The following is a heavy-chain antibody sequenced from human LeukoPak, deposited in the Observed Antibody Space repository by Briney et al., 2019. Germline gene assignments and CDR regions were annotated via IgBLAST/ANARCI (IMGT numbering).Heavy chain of an antibody. Sequence: GRSLRLSCAASGFTFSHYGMHWVRQAPGMGLEWVAVIWFHGGEIHYPDSVKGRFTISRDNSKTTLYLQMDNMSADDTAVYYCVRGSGGNGYGYWGDFWGQGTLVTVSP. V-gene: IGHV3-33*01. D-gene: IGHD2-15*01. J-gene: IGHJ4*02. CDR3: VRGSGGNGYGYWGDF. CDR2: IWFHGGEI. CDR1: GFTFSHYG.